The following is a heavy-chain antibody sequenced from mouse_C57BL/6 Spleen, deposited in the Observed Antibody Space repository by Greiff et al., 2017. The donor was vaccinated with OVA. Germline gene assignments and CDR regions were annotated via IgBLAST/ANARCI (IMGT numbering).Heavy chain of an antibody. V-gene: IGHV5-17*01. CDR1: GFTFSDYG. Sequence: EVKLMESGGGLVKPGGSLKLSCAASGFTFSDYGMHWVRQAPEKGLEWVAYISSGSSTIYYADTVKGRFTISRDNAKTTLFLQMTSLRSEDTAMYYCAKDYAMDYWGQGTSVTVSS. J-gene: IGHJ4*01. CDR2: ISSGSSTI. CDR3: AKDYAMDY.